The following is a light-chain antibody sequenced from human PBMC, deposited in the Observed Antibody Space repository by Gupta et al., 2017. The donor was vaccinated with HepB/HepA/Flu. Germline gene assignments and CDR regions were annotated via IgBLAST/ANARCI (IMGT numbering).Light chain of an antibody. J-gene: IGKJ4*01. CDR1: QSVLYRSNNKNH. Sequence: DIVMTQSPDPLAVSLGERATINCKSSQSVLYRSNNKNHLGWYQQKPGQPPKLLIYWASTRESGVPDRFSGSGSGTDFTLTISSLQAEDVAIYYCQQYFSTPYTFGRGTKLEIK. CDR2: WAS. CDR3: QQYFSTPYT. V-gene: IGKV4-1*01.